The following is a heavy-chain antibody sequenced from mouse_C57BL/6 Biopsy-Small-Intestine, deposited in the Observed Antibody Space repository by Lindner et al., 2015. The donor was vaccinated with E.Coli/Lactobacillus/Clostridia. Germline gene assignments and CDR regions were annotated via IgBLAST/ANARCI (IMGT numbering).Heavy chain of an antibody. CDR1: GYTFTNYV. V-gene: IGHV1-14*01. CDR2: IDPYNGAT. Sequence: VQLQESGPELVKPGASVKMSCKASGYTFTNYVMHWVKQKPGQGLEWIGYIDPYNGATSYNQKFKGKATLTVDKSSSTAYIQLNSLTSEDSAVYYCAREDRSGYYAMDYWGQGTSVTVSS. CDR3: AREDRSGYYAMDY. D-gene: IGHD3-2*01. J-gene: IGHJ4*01.